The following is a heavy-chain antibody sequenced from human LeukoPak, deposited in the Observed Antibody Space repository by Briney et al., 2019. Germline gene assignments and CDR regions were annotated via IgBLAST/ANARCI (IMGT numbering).Heavy chain of an antibody. CDR1: GFTFSSYS. Sequence: GGSLRLSCAASGFTFSSYSMNWVRQAPGRGLEWVSSISSSSSYIYYADSVKGRFTISRDNAKNSLYLQMNSLRAEDTAVYYCARERLGWGFDYWGQGTLVTVSS. CDR3: ARERLGWGFDY. CDR2: ISSSSSYI. J-gene: IGHJ4*02. D-gene: IGHD6-19*01. V-gene: IGHV3-21*01.